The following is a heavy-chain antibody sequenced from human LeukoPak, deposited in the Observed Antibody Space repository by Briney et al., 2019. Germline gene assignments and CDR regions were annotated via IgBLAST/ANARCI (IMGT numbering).Heavy chain of an antibody. CDR3: ARYCGGDCYGMDV. Sequence: GGSLRLSCTASEFTFSSYWMSWVRQAPGKGLEWVANIKQDGSEKDYVDSVKGRFTISRDNAKNSLYLQMNSLRAEDTAVYYCARYCGGDCYGMDVWGQGTTVTASS. V-gene: IGHV3-7*01. CDR1: EFTFSSYW. J-gene: IGHJ6*02. D-gene: IGHD2-21*01. CDR2: IKQDGSEK.